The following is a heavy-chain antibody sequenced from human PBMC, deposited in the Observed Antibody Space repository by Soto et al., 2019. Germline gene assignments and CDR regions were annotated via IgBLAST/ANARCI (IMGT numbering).Heavy chain of an antibody. D-gene: IGHD2-15*01. CDR2: SRNRVNNFST. CDR1: AVSEFSFSDQY. J-gene: IGHJ4*02. V-gene: IGHV3-72*01. Sequence: VQVEESGGGLVLPGGSLRLSCTVSAVSEFSFSDQYMDWVRQAPGKGLEWVGRSRNRVNNFSTAYAASVQGRFTISRDESKNTVYLQMHSLKTDDTAVYYCSRVDPSAKRPDYWGQGTLVTVSS. CDR3: SRVDPSAKRPDY.